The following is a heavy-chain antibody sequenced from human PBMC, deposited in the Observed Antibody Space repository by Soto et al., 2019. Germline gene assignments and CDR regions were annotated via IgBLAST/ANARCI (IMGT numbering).Heavy chain of an antibody. Sequence: PGGSLRLSCAASGFTFSSYAMIWVRQAPGKGLEWVSAISGSGGSTYYADSVKGRFTISRDNSKNTLYLQMNSLRAEDTAVYYCAKVQLYYDILTGYYFVYWGQGTLVTVSS. D-gene: IGHD3-9*01. J-gene: IGHJ4*02. CDR3: AKVQLYYDILTGYYFVY. CDR1: GFTFSSYA. V-gene: IGHV3-23*01. CDR2: ISGSGGST.